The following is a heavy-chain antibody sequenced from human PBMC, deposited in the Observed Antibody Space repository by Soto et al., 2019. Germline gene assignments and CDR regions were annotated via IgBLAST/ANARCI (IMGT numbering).Heavy chain of an antibody. CDR2: IYWDDNR. V-gene: IGHV2-5*02. D-gene: IGHD6-13*01. CDR1: GFSLTTSGVA. CDR3: AHRTGYSSSFDY. J-gene: IGHJ4*02. Sequence: SGPTLVNPTQTLTLTCTFSGFSLTTSGVAVGWIRQPPGKALEWLALIYWDDNRRYSPSLKSRLTINKDTSKNQVVVTMTNMDPVDTATYYCAHRTGYSSSFDYWGQATLVTVSS.